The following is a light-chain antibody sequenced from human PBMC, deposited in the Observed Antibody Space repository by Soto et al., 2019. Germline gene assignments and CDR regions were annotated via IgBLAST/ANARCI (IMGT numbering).Light chain of an antibody. J-gene: IGKJ4*01. CDR3: LQHNSYPPT. V-gene: IGKV1-17*01. Sequence: DIQMTQSPSSLSASVGDRVTITCRASQGIRNDLSWYQQKPGKAPKRLIYTASSLQSGIPSRFSGSGYGTEFTLTISSLQPEDFATYYCLQHNSYPPTFGGGTQVEIK. CDR2: TAS. CDR1: QGIRND.